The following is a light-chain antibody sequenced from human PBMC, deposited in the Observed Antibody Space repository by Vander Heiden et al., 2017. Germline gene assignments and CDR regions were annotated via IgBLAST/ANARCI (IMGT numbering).Light chain of an antibody. CDR2: GAS. CDR3: QQYTNWPPWT. V-gene: IGKV3-15*01. J-gene: IGKJ1*01. Sequence: EIVMTQSPATLSVSPGERATLSCRASQSVRSNLAWYQQKPGQAPRLLIYGASTRATGIPARFSGSGYGKEFILTISSRQSEDFAVYYCQQYTNWPPWTFGQGIKVVVK. CDR1: QSVRSN.